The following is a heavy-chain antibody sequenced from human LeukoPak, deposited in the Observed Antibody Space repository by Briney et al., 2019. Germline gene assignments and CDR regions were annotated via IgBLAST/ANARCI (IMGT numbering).Heavy chain of an antibody. Sequence: GGSLRLSCAASGFTFSSYEMNWVRQAPGKGLEWVSYISSSGSPIYYADSVKGRFTISRDNAKNSLYLQMNSLRAEDTAVYYCARGRYCSGGSCYRVPAFDIWGQGTMVTVSS. D-gene: IGHD2-15*01. J-gene: IGHJ3*02. CDR3: ARGRYCSGGSCYRVPAFDI. CDR1: GFTFSSYE. V-gene: IGHV3-48*03. CDR2: ISSSGSPI.